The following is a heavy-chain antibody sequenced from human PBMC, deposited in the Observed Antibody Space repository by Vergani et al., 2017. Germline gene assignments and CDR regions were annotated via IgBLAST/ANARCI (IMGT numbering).Heavy chain of an antibody. Sequence: QVQLVQSGAEVKKPGSSVKVSCKASGGTFSGYAISWVRQAPGQGVEWMGGVIPIFGTANYAQKFQGRVTITANESTSTAYMELSSLRSEDTGVYYCARESQNDIVARVANFDWSQGTLVTVSS. D-gene: IGHD5-12*01. J-gene: IGHJ4*02. CDR2: VIPIFGTA. V-gene: IGHV1-69*12. CDR3: ARESQNDIVARVANFD. CDR1: GGTFSGYA.